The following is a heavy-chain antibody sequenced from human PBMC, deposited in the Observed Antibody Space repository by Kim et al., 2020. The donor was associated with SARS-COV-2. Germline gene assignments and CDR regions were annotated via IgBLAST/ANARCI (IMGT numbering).Heavy chain of an antibody. Sequence: GGSLRLSCAASGFTFSNYAMSWVRQAPGRGLEWVSAISGSGSDTYYADSVKGRFTISRDNSKNTLYLQMNSLRAEDMAVYYCAKGVEGYCSSSSCHAYNSWGQGTLVTVSS. CDR3: AKGVEGYCSSSSCHAYNS. V-gene: IGHV3-23*01. D-gene: IGHD2-2*01. J-gene: IGHJ4*02. CDR2: ISGSGSDT. CDR1: GFTFSNYA.